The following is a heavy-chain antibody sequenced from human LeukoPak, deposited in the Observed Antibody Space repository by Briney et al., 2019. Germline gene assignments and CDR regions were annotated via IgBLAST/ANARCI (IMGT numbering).Heavy chain of an antibody. CDR2: ISGSGGYT. J-gene: IGHJ4*02. Sequence: GGSLRLSCAGSGFSFSTDAMTWVRQAPGMGLESVSAISGSGGYTYYVDSVKGRFTISRDNSKNTLYLQMNSLRAEDTAIYYCAKAEGKNPTGGRWLDWGQGTLVTVSS. V-gene: IGHV3-23*01. D-gene: IGHD6-19*01. CDR1: GFSFSTDA. CDR3: AKAEGKNPTGGRWLD.